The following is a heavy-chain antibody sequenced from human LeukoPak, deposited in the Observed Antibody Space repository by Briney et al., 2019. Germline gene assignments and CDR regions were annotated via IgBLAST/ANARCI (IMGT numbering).Heavy chain of an antibody. Sequence: SETLSLTCADSGGSFSGYYWSWIRQPPGEGLEWIGEINHSGSTNYNPSIQSRVSISVDTSKNKFSLKLSSVTAADTAGQYCARCPLFSGWYVADWYYGLWGRGALVTVSS. J-gene: IGHJ2*01. CDR1: GGSFSGYY. CDR2: INHSGST. V-gene: IGHV4-34*01. CDR3: ARCPLFSGWYVADWYYGL. D-gene: IGHD6-19*01.